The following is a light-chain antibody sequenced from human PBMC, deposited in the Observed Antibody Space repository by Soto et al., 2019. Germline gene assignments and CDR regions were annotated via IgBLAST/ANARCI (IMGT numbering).Light chain of an antibody. J-gene: IGKJ5*01. CDR3: QQRYNWPPA. V-gene: IGKV3D-20*02. CDR1: QSVSSSY. Sequence: EIVLTQSPATLSSFPGDRVTLSCRASQSVSSSYLAWYQQKPGQTPRLLIYGASSRATGIPDRFSGSGSGTDFTLTISRLEPEDFAVYYCQQRYNWPPAFGQRTLLEIK. CDR2: GAS.